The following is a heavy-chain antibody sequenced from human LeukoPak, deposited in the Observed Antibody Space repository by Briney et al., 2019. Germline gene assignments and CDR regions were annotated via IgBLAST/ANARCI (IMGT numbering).Heavy chain of an antibody. D-gene: IGHD3-22*01. Sequence: QPGGSLRLSCATSGFTFSSYAMRWVRQARGKGRGWVSASSGSSGSTYYADSVKGRFTISRDNSKNTLYLQMNSLRAEDTAVYYCAKDRSYYDLTDACDIWGQETMVTVSS. J-gene: IGHJ3*02. CDR3: AKDRSYYDLTDACDI. CDR1: GFTFSSYA. CDR2: SSGSSGST. V-gene: IGHV3-23*01.